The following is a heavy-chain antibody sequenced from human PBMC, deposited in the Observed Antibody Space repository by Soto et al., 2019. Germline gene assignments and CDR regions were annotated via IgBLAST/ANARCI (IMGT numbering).Heavy chain of an antibody. Sequence: DVQLVESGGGLVQPGRSLRISCAASGFRFEDSAMHWVRQAPGKGLAWVSGISWNSGSVVYADSVRGRFTISRDNAKNSLYMEMNSLRPEDTALYFCAKIRNSGGFYFFDYWGQGTLVTVSS. CDR2: ISWNSGSV. CDR1: GFRFEDSA. D-gene: IGHD6-19*01. V-gene: IGHV3-9*01. CDR3: AKIRNSGGFYFFDY. J-gene: IGHJ4*02.